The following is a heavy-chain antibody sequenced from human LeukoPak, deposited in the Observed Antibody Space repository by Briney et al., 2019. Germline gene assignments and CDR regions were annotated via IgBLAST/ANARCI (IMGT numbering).Heavy chain of an antibody. V-gene: IGHV1-2*02. J-gene: IGHJ2*01. CDR2: IDPNSGGT. Sequence: ASVKVSCKASGYTFTAHYIHWVRQAPGQGLEWMGWIDPNSGGTNYAQKFLGSVTMTVDTSINTAFMELSRLRSDDTAIYYCARGRGTTMVRGVITNNFDLWGRGSLVTVSS. CDR3: ARGRGTTMVRGVITNNFDL. CDR1: GYTFTAHY. D-gene: IGHD3-10*01.